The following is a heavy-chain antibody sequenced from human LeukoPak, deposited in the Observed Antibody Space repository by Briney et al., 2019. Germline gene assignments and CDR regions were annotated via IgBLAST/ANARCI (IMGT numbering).Heavy chain of an antibody. Sequence: PSETLSLTCTVSGGSISSSNYYWGWIRQPPGKGLEWIASISYRGSTYNNPSLKSRLNISVDTSKNQFSLKLSSVTAADTAVYYCARDRLIFGGSGRADWFDPWGQGTLVTVSS. CDR2: ISYRGST. D-gene: IGHD3-10*01. V-gene: IGHV4-39*07. J-gene: IGHJ5*02. CDR1: GGSISSSNYY. CDR3: ARDRLIFGGSGRADWFDP.